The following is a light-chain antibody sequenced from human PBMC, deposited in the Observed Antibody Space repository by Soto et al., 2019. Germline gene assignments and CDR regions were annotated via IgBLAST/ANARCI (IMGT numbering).Light chain of an antibody. CDR3: QLYSRSPRQIT. V-gene: IGKV3-20*01. Sequence: IVVTQSPGTLSLSPGEGATLSCRASQSVSSNYLAWYQQKPGQAPRLLIYGASNRATGIPDRFSGSGSGTEFTLTISRLEPEDFAVYYCQLYSRSPRQITFGQGTRLEIK. J-gene: IGKJ5*01. CDR1: QSVSSNY. CDR2: GAS.